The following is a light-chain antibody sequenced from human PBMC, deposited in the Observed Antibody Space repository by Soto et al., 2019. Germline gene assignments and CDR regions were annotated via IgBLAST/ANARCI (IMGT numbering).Light chain of an antibody. Sequence: QSVLAQPGSLSGSPGQSITLSCTGTSGDVGTYDYVSWYQQHPGKAPKLIIYEVTNRPSGVSNRFSGYKSGNTASLTISGLQADDEADYYCSSYTTTTTLVFGGGTKVTVL. J-gene: IGLJ3*02. V-gene: IGLV2-14*01. CDR3: SSYTTTTTLV. CDR1: SGDVGTYDY. CDR2: EVT.